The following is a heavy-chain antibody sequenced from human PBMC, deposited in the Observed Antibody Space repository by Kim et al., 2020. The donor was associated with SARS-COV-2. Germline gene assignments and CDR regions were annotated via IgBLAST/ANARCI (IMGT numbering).Heavy chain of an antibody. V-gene: IGHV3-30*01. Sequence: YCPDSAKGRFTISKDNSRDTLYLQRDSLRGDDTAIYYCAREITVGGYYLDSWGQGTLVTVSS. D-gene: IGHD3-16*01. J-gene: IGHJ4*02. CDR3: AREITVGGYYLDS.